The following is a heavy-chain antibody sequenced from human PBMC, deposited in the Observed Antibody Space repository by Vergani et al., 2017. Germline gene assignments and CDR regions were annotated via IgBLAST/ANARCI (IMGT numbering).Heavy chain of an antibody. D-gene: IGHD6-19*01. J-gene: IGHJ3*02. CDR3: ARDPIAVAGTADAFDI. Sequence: EVQLVESGGGLVKPGGSLRLSCAASGFTFSSYSMNWVRQAPGKGLEWVSSISSSSSYIYYADSVKGRFTISRDNAKNSLYLQMNSLRAEDTAVYYCARDPIAVAGTADAFDILGQGTMVTVSS. V-gene: IGHV3-21*01. CDR1: GFTFSSYS. CDR2: ISSSSSYI.